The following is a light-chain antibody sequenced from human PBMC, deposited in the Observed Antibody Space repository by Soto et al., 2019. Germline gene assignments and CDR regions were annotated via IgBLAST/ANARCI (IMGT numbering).Light chain of an antibody. CDR3: QQRSNWPRT. Sequence: EIVLKQSPGTLSLSPGERATLSCRASQSVSNNYLAWYQQKPGQAPRLLIYGASNRATGIPDRFSGSGSGTEFTLTISSLQSEDFAVYYCQQRSNWPRTFGQGTKV. CDR2: GAS. J-gene: IGKJ1*01. CDR1: QSVSNNY. V-gene: IGKV3D-20*02.